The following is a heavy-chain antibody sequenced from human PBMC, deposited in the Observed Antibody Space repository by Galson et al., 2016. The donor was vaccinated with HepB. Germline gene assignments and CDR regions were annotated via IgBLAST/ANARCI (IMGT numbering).Heavy chain of an antibody. CDR1: GYTFANYY. CDR3: ARTEMINDAFDI. J-gene: IGHJ3*02. Sequence: SVKVSCKASGYTFANYYMHWVRQAPGQGLEWMGIINPSGRTTNYAQEFQGRLTMARDTSTSTVYMELSSLRSEDTAVYYCARTEMINDAFDIWGQGTVVTVSS. V-gene: IGHV1-46*01. D-gene: IGHD3-16*01. CDR2: INPSGRTT.